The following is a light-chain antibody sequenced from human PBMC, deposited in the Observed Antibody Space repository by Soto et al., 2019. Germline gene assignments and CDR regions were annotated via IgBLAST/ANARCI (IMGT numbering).Light chain of an antibody. J-gene: IGKJ3*01. V-gene: IGKV1-5*01. CDR2: DAS. CDR3: QEYNSDSGYT. Sequence: DIQMTQSPSTLSASVGDRVTITCRASQSVSKWLAWYQQKPGKAPKLLIYDASNLESGVPSRFSGSGSGTDFPLRISSLQPDDFATYYCQEYNSDSGYTFGPGTKVDIK. CDR1: QSVSKW.